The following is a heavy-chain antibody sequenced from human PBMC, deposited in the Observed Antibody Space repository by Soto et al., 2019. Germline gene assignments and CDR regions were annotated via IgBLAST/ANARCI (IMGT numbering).Heavy chain of an antibody. D-gene: IGHD5-18*01. Sequence: PGGSLRLSXAASGFTFSSYAMSWVRQAPGKGLEWVSTISGSDGRTYSTDSVKGRFTISRDNSRNTAYLQMNSLRVEDTAVYYCAKGVSQYTPLALFDYWGRGTLVTVSS. CDR2: ISGSDGRT. J-gene: IGHJ4*02. V-gene: IGHV3-23*01. CDR1: GFTFSSYA. CDR3: AKGVSQYTPLALFDY.